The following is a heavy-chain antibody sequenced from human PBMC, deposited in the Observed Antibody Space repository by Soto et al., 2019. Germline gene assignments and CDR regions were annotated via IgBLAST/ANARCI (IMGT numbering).Heavy chain of an antibody. V-gene: IGHV4-39*01. CDR3: ARLERLSGYYARGRVNYYFDY. J-gene: IGHJ4*02. CDR2: IYYSGST. Sequence: SETLSLTCTASGGSISSSSYYWGWIRQPPGKGLEWIGSIYYSGSTYYNPSLKSRVTISVDTSKNQFSLKLSSVTAADTAVYYCARLERLSGYYARGRVNYYFDYWGQGTLVTVSS. D-gene: IGHD3-22*01. CDR1: GGSISSSSYY.